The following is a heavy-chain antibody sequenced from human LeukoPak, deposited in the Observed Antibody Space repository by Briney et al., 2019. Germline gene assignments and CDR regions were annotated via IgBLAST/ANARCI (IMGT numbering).Heavy chain of an antibody. D-gene: IGHD6-19*01. J-gene: IGHJ4*02. CDR3: ARERGGSGWYEYYFDY. Sequence: ASVKVSCKASGYTFTSYYMHWVRQAPGQGLEWMGIINPSGGSTSYAQKFQGRVTMTRDMSTSTVYMELSSLRSEDTAVYYCARERGGSGWYEYYFDYWGQGTLVTVSS. V-gene: IGHV1-46*01. CDR2: INPSGGST. CDR1: GYTFTSYY.